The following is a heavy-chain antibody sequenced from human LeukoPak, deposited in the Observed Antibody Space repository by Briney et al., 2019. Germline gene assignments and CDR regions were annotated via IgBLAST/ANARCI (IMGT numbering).Heavy chain of an antibody. V-gene: IGHV4-34*01. CDR2: INHSGST. Sequence: SETLSLTCAVYGGSFSGYYWSWIRQPPGKGLEWIGEINHSGSTNYNPSLKSRVTISVDTSKNQFSLKLSSVTAADTAVYYCARDGRPITMIVVPGAFDIWGQGTMVTVSS. D-gene: IGHD3-22*01. J-gene: IGHJ3*02. CDR3: ARDGRPITMIVVPGAFDI. CDR1: GGSFSGYY.